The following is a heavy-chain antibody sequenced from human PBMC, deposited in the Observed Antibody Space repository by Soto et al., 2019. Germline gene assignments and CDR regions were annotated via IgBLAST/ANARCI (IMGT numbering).Heavy chain of an antibody. V-gene: IGHV1-18*04. J-gene: IGHJ6*02. CDR1: GYPFTRYS. CDR3: ARASLTIFGAPYGMDV. CDR2: ISGYNGDT. Sequence: VKVSCKASGYPFTRYSIRWVRQAPGQGLEWMGWISGYNGDTEYSKNFQGRLTMTIDTSTTTASMELRSLRSDDTAVYYCARASLTIFGAPYGMDVWGQGTSVTVSS. D-gene: IGHD3-3*01.